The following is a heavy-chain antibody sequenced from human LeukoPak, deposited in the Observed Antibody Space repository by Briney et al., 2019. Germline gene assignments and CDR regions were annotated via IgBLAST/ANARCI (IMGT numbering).Heavy chain of an antibody. CDR1: GGSISSSSYY. V-gene: IGHV4-61*05. CDR3: ARPPGYSSGWYGHDWYFDL. CDR2: IYYSGST. Sequence: KSSETLSLTCTVSGGSISSSSYYWSWIRQPPGKGLEWIGYIYYSGSTNYNPSLKSRVTISVDTSKNQFSLKLSSVTAPDPAVYYWARPPGYSSGWYGHDWYFDLWGRGTLVTVS. J-gene: IGHJ2*01. D-gene: IGHD6-19*01.